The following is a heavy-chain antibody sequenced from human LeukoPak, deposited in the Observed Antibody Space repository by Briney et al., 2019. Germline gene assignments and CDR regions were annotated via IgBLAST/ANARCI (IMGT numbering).Heavy chain of an antibody. CDR2: ISSGSSAI. D-gene: IGHD3-10*01. Sequence: PGGSLRLSCEASGFTFTTYSMTWVRQAPGKGLEWVSIISSGSSAIFSADALKGRFTISRDNAKNSLYLQMNSLRAEDTAVYYCAREGPYYGSGSYLFCAFDIWGQGTMVTVSS. V-gene: IGHV3-21*01. J-gene: IGHJ3*02. CDR1: GFTFTTYS. CDR3: AREGPYYGSGSYLFCAFDI.